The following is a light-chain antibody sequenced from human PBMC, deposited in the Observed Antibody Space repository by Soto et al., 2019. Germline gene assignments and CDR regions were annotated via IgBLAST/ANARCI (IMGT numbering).Light chain of an antibody. J-gene: IGKJ1*01. Sequence: EIVLTQSPGTLSLSPGERATLSCRASQSVSSSFLAWYQQKPGQAPRLLIYGASSRATGIPDRFSGSGSGTDFTHTIIRLEPEDFAVYYCQQYGSSPPWTFGQGTQVEIK. CDR2: GAS. CDR1: QSVSSSF. CDR3: QQYGSSPPWT. V-gene: IGKV3-20*01.